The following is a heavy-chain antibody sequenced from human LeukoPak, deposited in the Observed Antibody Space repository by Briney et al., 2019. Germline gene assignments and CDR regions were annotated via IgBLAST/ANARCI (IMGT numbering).Heavy chain of an antibody. CDR2: IYYSGST. V-gene: IGHV4-59*01. D-gene: IGHD3-10*01. Sequence: SETLSLTCTVSGGSISSYYWSWIRQPPGKGLEWIGYIYYSGSTNYNPSLKSRVTISVDTSKNQFSLKLSSVTAADTAVYYCAGHGSGSHLGAFDIWGQGTMVTVSS. CDR3: AGHGSGSHLGAFDI. J-gene: IGHJ3*02. CDR1: GGSISSYY.